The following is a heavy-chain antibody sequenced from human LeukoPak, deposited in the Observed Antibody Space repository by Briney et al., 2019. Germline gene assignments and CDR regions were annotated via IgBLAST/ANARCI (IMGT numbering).Heavy chain of an antibody. J-gene: IGHJ6*03. CDR3: AREYYDFWSGQYYYYMDV. CDR2: INHSGST. CDR1: GGSFSGYY. D-gene: IGHD3-3*01. Sequence: SETLSLTCAVYGGSFSGYYWSWIRQPPGKGLEWIGEINHSGSTNYNPSLKSRVTISVDTSKNQFSLKLSSVTAADTAVYYCAREYYDFWSGQYYYYMDVWGKGTTVTVSS. V-gene: IGHV4-34*01.